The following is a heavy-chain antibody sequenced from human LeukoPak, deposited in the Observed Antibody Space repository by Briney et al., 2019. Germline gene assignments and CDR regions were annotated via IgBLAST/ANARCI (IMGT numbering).Heavy chain of an antibody. CDR3: ARDSMYYYDSSGYEQRGEDFDY. J-gene: IGHJ4*02. Sequence: GRSLRLSCAASGFTFSSYAMHWVRQAPGKGLEWVAVISYDGSNKYYADSVKGRFTISRDNAKNSLYLQMNSLRAEDTAVYYCARDSMYYYDSSGYEQRGEDFDYWGQGTLVTVSS. D-gene: IGHD3-22*01. CDR2: ISYDGSNK. V-gene: IGHV3-30-3*01. CDR1: GFTFSSYA.